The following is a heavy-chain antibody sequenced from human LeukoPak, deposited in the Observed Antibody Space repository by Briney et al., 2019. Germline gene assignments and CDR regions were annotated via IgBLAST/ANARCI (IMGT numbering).Heavy chain of an antibody. CDR2: ISPDSGAT. D-gene: IGHD6-6*01. CDR1: GYTFTGYY. V-gene: IGHV1-2*02. J-gene: IGHJ4*02. Sequence: GASVKVSCKASGYTFTGYYMHWVRQAPGQGLEWMGWISPDSGATNYAQRFQGRVTMTRDTSISTAYMELSSLRSDDTAVYFCAREGYSTSSVPLDYWGQGTLVTVSS. CDR3: AREGYSTSSVPLDY.